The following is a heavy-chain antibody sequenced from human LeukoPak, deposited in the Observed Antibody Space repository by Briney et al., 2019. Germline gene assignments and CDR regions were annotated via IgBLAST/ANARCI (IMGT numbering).Heavy chain of an antibody. D-gene: IGHD5-18*01. J-gene: IGHJ4*02. CDR1: GGSVISYY. V-gene: IGHV4-59*02. CDR2: IYYTGST. Sequence: KPSETLSLTCSASGGSVISYYWNWIRQSPGKGLEWIGYIYYTGSTNYNPSLKSRVTLSMDTSKNQFSLRLSSVTAADTAVYYCARQGRGYLGYSEYWGQGNLVTVSS. CDR3: ARQGRGYLGYSEY.